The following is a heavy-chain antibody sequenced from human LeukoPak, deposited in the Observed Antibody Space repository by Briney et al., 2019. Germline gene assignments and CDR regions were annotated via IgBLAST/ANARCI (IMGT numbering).Heavy chain of an antibody. J-gene: IGHJ4*02. CDR1: GGSISSNNYY. Sequence: SETLSLTCTVSGGSISSNNYYWGWIRQPPRKGLEWIGSIYSSGSTSYSPSLKSRVTISVDTSKNQFSLKLTSVTAADTAVYYCARNQSTSRETYFDYWGQGTLVTVSS. CDR2: IYSSGST. CDR3: ARNQSTSRETYFDY. V-gene: IGHV4-39*01. D-gene: IGHD1-26*01.